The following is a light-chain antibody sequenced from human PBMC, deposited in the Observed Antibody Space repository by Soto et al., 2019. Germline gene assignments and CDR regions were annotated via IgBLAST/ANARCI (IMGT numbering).Light chain of an antibody. CDR2: GNR. CDR3: QSYDSRLYYV. J-gene: IGLJ1*01. Sequence: QSVLTQPPSVSGAPGQTVTISCTGGSLNIGAGYDVQWYQLLAGTAPKLLIFGNRNRTSGVPDRFSGSRSGTSASLAITGLQAEDEADYYCQSYDSRLYYVFGSGTKLSVL. CDR1: SLNIGAGYD. V-gene: IGLV1-40*01.